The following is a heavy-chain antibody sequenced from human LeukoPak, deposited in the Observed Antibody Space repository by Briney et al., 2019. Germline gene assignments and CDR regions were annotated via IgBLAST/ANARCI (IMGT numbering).Heavy chain of an antibody. CDR2: ISGSGGST. D-gene: IGHD5-24*01. V-gene: IGHV3-23*01. J-gene: IGHJ4*02. CDR3: AKDNADGYVPIDY. CDR1: GFTFSDYY. Sequence: GGSLRLSCAASGFTFSDYYMSWIRKAPGKGLEWVSAISGSGGSTYYADSVKGRFTISRDNSKNTLYLQMNSLRAEDTAVYYCAKDNADGYVPIDYWGQGTLVTVSS.